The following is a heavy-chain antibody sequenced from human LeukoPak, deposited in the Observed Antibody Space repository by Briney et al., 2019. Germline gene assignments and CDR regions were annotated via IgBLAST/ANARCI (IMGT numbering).Heavy chain of an antibody. CDR3: ARAVHSRTDWFDP. CDR2: IYHSGST. CDR1: GGSISSGGYS. Sequence: SETLSLTCAVSGGSISSGGYSWSWIRQPPGKGLEWIGYIYHSGSTYYNPSPKSRVTISVDRSKNQFSLKLSSVTAADTAVYYCARAVHSRTDWFDPWGQGTLVTVSS. J-gene: IGHJ5*02. V-gene: IGHV4-30-2*01. D-gene: IGHD6-13*01.